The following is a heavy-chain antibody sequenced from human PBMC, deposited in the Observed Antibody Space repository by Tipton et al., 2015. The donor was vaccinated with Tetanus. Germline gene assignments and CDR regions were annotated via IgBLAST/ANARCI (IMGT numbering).Heavy chain of an antibody. Sequence: GLVKPSETLSLTCTVSGGSISSSSYYWGWIRQPPGKGLEWIGSIYYSGTTYSNPSLESRVTMSVDTSKIQFSLKASSVTAADTAVYYCARLSSSANDAHAFDIWGQGTMVTVSS. CDR3: ARLSSSANDAHAFDI. J-gene: IGHJ3*02. D-gene: IGHD3-22*01. CDR2: IYYSGTT. CDR1: GGSISSSSYY. V-gene: IGHV4-39*01.